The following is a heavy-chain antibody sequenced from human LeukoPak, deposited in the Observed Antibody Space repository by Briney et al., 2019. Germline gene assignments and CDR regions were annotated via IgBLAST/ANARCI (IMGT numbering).Heavy chain of an antibody. Sequence: GSLRLSCAASGFTFSSYSMNWVRQAPGKGLEWIGSVYYSGTTYYCPSLASRITISIDRSRSQFSLKLTSVTAADRAVYFCASFRLGETTFFENWGQGTLVTVSS. CDR2: VYYSGTT. D-gene: IGHD1-26*01. CDR1: GFTFSSYS. CDR3: ASFRLGETTFFEN. V-gene: IGHV4-59*12. J-gene: IGHJ4*02.